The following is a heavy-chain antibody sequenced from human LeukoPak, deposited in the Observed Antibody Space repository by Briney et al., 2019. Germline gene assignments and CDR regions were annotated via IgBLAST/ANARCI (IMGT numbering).Heavy chain of an antibody. V-gene: IGHV3-7*04. Sequence: GGSLRLSCAASGFTFSSYWMSWVRQAPGKGLEWVANIKRDGSEKYYVDSMKGRFTISRDNAKNSLYLQMNSLRAEEAAVYYCARGYGDSIHFDYWGQGTLVTVSS. D-gene: IGHD4-17*01. J-gene: IGHJ4*02. CDR3: ARGYGDSIHFDY. CDR2: IKRDGSEK. CDR1: GFTFSSYW.